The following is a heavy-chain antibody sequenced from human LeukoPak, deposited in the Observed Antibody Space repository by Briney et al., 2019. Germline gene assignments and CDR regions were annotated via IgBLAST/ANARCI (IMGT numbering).Heavy chain of an antibody. CDR2: IWDDGSNK. CDR3: ARGRRDYYGSGRYPSHFDY. CDR1: GFTFSSYG. V-gene: IGHV3-33*01. Sequence: GGSLRLSCAASGFTFSSYGMHWVRQAPGKGLEWVAVIWDDGSNKYYADSVKGRFTISRDNSKNTLYLQMNRLRAEDTAVYYCARGRRDYYGSGRYPSHFDYWGQGTLVTVSS. D-gene: IGHD3-10*01. J-gene: IGHJ4*02.